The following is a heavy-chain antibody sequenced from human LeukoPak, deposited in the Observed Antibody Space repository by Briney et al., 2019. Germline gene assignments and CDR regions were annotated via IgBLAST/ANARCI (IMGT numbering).Heavy chain of an antibody. Sequence: HTGGSLRLSCAASGFTFSSYGMSWVRQAPGKGLEWVSAISGSGGSTYYADSVKGRFTISRDNSKNTLYLQMNTLRADDTAVYYCAKDHGSSDWYYFDYWGQGTLVTVSS. CDR1: GFTFSSYG. CDR2: ISGSGGST. CDR3: AKDHGSSDWYYFDY. J-gene: IGHJ4*02. D-gene: IGHD6-13*01. V-gene: IGHV3-23*01.